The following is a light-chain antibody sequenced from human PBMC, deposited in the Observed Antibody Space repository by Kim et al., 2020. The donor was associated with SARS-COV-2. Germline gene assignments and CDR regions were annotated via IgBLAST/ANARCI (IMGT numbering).Light chain of an antibody. V-gene: IGLV1-40*01. J-gene: IGLJ2*01. CDR2: GDS. Sequence: RVTISCTGSSSNIGAGSDVHWYQQLPGTAPKLLIYGDSDRPSGVPDRFSGSKSGTSASLAITGLQAEDEADYYCQSYDSSLSGSVVFGGGTQLTVL. CDR3: QSYDSSLSGSVV. CDR1: SSNIGAGSD.